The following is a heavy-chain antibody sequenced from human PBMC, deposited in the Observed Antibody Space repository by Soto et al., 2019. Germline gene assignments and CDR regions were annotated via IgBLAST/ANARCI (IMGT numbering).Heavy chain of an antibody. J-gene: IGHJ4*02. Sequence: SETLSLTCTVSGGSITSSGFWWGWLRQPPGKGLEWIATIYDGGSTNYNPSLKSRVTISVDTSKNQFSLKLSSVTAADTAVYYCARRYGGNFDYWGQGTLVTVSS. V-gene: IGHV4-39*07. CDR3: ARRYGGNFDY. CDR2: IYDGGST. D-gene: IGHD1-26*01. CDR1: GGSITSSGFW.